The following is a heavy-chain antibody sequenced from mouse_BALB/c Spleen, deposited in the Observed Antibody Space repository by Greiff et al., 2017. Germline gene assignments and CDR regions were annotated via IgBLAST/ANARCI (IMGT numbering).Heavy chain of an antibody. Sequence: QVQLKESGPGLVAPSQSLSITCTVSGFSLTSYGVHWVRQPPGKGLEWLGVILAGGSTNYNSALMSRLSISKDNSKSQVFLKMNSLQTDDTAMYYCASYDGYYVGAMDYWGQGTSVTVSS. J-gene: IGHJ4*01. CDR2: ILAGGST. CDR1: GFSLTSYG. V-gene: IGHV2-9*02. D-gene: IGHD2-3*01. CDR3: ASYDGYYVGAMDY.